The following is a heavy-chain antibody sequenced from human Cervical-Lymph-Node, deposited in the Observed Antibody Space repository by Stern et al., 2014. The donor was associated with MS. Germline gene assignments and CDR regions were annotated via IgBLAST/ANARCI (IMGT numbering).Heavy chain of an antibody. V-gene: IGHV2-5*02. J-gene: IGHJ4*02. Sequence: QITLKESGPTLVKPTQTLTLTCTFSGFSLSTSGVGVGWIRQPPGQALEWLAPIYWDADHRYSPSLKSSLTITKDTSKNQVVLTMTNMDPVDTATYYCAHGLEIRLWAAYWGQGTLVTVSS. D-gene: IGHD5-18*01. CDR1: GFSLSTSGVG. CDR3: AHGLEIRLWAAY. CDR2: IYWDADH.